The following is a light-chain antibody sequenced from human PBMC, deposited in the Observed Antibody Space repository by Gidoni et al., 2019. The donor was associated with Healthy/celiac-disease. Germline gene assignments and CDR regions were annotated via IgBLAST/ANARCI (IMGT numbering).Light chain of an antibody. CDR2: DTS. CDR3: LLSYSGARV. J-gene: IGLJ3*02. CDR1: TGAVTSGHY. Sequence: QAVVTQEPSLTVSPGGTVTLTCVSSTGAVTSGHYPYWFQQQPGQAPRTLIFDTSDKHSWTPARFSGSLLGGKAALTLSGAQPEDEAEYYCLLSYSGARVCGGGTKLTVL. V-gene: IGLV7-46*01.